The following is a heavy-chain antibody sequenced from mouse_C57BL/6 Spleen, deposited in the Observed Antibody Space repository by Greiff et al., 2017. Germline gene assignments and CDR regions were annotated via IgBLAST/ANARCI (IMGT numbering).Heavy chain of an antibody. V-gene: IGHV7-4*01. CDR2: IRNKANGYTT. Sequence: EVHLVESGGGLVQPGASLRLSCAASGFTFTDYYMSWVRQPPGKAPEWLALIRNKANGYTTEYTATVKGRFTISRDNSQNILYLQMNTVRAEDSATYCCVKAGGGSSSWFAYWGQGTLVTVSA. CDR1: GFTFTDYY. CDR3: VKAGGGSSSWFAY. D-gene: IGHD1-1*01. J-gene: IGHJ3*01.